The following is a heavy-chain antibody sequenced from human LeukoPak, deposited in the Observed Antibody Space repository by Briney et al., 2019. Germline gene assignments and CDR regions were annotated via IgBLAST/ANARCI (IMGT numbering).Heavy chain of an antibody. D-gene: IGHD3-22*01. V-gene: IGHV3-23*01. Sequence: AGGSLRLSCAASGFTFSSCAMSWVRQAPGKGLEWVSAISTSGGRTFYADSVKGRFTISRDNSKNTLYLQMNSLKAEDTAIYYCAKDPTDFDSSGQTYFDYWGQGTLVTVSS. CDR2: ISTSGGRT. CDR3: AKDPTDFDSSGQTYFDY. J-gene: IGHJ4*02. CDR1: GFTFSSCA.